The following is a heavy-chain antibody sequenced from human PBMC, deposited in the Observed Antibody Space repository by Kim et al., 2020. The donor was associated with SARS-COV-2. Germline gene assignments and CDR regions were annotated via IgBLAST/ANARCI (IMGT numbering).Heavy chain of an antibody. D-gene: IGHD5-12*01. V-gene: IGHV3-30*18. Sequence: GGSLRLSCAASGFTFSSYGMHWVRQAPGKGLEWVAVISYDGSNKYYADSVKGRFTISRDNSKNTLYLQMNSLRAEDTAVYYCAKDPGYSGYDLSPHFDYWGQGTLVTVSS. J-gene: IGHJ4*02. CDR3: AKDPGYSGYDLSPHFDY. CDR2: ISYDGSNK. CDR1: GFTFSSYG.